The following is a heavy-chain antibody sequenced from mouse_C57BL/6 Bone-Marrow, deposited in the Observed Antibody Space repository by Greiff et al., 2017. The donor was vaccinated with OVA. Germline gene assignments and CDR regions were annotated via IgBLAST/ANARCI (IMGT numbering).Heavy chain of an antibody. CDR2: ISYDGSN. V-gene: IGHV3-6*01. Sequence: EVKLMESGPGLVKPSQSLSLTCSVTGYSITSGYYWNWIRQFPGNKLEWMGYISYDGSNNYNPSLKNRISITRDTSKNQFFLKLNSVTTEDTATYYCQYSNYSAWFAYWGQGTLVTVSA. J-gene: IGHJ3*01. D-gene: IGHD2-5*01. CDR1: GYSITSGYY. CDR3: QYSNYSAWFAY.